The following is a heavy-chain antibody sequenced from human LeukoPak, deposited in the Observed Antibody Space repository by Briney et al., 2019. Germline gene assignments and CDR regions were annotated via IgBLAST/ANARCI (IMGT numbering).Heavy chain of an antibody. J-gene: IGHJ5*01. CDR3: AKGWGITFGGVIES. Sequence: GSLRLSCAASGFTFDDYTMHWVRQAPGKGLEWVSLISWDGGSTYYADSVKGRFTISRDNSKNSLYLQMNSLRTEDTALYYCAKGWGITFGGVIESWGQGTLVTVSS. V-gene: IGHV3-43*01. D-gene: IGHD3-16*01. CDR2: ISWDGGST. CDR1: GFTFDDYT.